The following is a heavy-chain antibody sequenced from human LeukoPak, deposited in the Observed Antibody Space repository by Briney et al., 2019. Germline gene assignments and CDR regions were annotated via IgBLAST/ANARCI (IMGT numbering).Heavy chain of an antibody. CDR2: IYYSGST. CDR3: ARTRPIYDSSGYYYEFHY. J-gene: IGHJ4*02. Sequence: SETLSLTCTVSGGSISSYYWSWIRQPPGKGLEWIGYIYYSGSTNYNPSLKSRVTISVDTSKNQFSLKLSSVTAADTAVYYCARTRPIYDSSGYYYEFHYWGQGTLVPVSS. V-gene: IGHV4-59*01. CDR1: GGSISSYY. D-gene: IGHD3-22*01.